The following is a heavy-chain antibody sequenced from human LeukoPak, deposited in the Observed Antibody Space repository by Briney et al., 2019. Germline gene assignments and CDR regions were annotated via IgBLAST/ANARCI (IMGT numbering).Heavy chain of an antibody. Sequence: SSETLSLTCTVSGDSISTSSYYWGWIRQPPGKGLEWLGSIYYSGSTYYNPSLKSRVSISLDTSKSHFSLTLDSVTAADTAVYFCARGEGGRFGPGTYLLWGQGTLVTVSS. V-gene: IGHV4-39*07. CDR2: IYYSGST. CDR3: ARGEGGRFGPGTYLL. D-gene: IGHD3-10*01. CDR1: GDSISTSSYY. J-gene: IGHJ4*02.